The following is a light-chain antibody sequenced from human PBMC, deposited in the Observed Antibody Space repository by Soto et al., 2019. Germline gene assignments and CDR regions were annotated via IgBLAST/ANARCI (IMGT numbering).Light chain of an antibody. CDR3: QHYNSYSEA. CDR1: QSIDTA. J-gene: IGKJ1*01. Sequence: DIHMTQSPSTLSASVGDRVTITCRASQSIDTALAWYQQKPGKAPNLLIYRASTLKSGVPSRFSGSGSGTEFTLTISSLQPDDFATYYCQHYNSYSEAFGQGTKVELQ. CDR2: RAS. V-gene: IGKV1-5*03.